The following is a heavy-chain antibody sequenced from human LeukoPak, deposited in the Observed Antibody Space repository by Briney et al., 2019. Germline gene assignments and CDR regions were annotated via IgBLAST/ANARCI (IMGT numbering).Heavy chain of an antibody. V-gene: IGHV1-46*01. CDR1: GYTFTNYY. D-gene: IGHD3-10*01. CDR2: TNPSGSST. Sequence: ASVKISCKASGYTFTNYYMHWVRQAPGQGLEWMGITNPSGSSTTYAQKFQGRVTMTRDTSTSTVYMELSSLRSEDTAVYFCARVTGLADYWGQGTLVTVSS. CDR3: ARVTGLADY. J-gene: IGHJ4*02.